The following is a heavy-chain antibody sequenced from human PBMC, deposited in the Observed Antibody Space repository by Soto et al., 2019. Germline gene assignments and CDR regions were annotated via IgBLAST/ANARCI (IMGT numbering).Heavy chain of an antibody. J-gene: IGHJ4*02. CDR3: ARDWWYCSSTSCPPGFFDY. V-gene: IGHV3-30-3*01. CDR1: GFTFSSYA. Sequence: GGSLRLSCAASGFTFSSYAMHWVRQAPGKGLEWVAVISYDGSNKYYADSVKGRFTISRDNSKNTLYLQMNSLRAEDTAVYYCARDWWYCSSTSCPPGFFDYWGQGTLVTVSS. CDR2: ISYDGSNK. D-gene: IGHD2-2*01.